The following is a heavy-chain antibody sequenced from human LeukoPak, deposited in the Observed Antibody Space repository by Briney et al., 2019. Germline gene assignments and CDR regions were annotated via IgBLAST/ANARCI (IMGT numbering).Heavy chain of an antibody. CDR2: INPSGGST. J-gene: IGHJ6*02. Sequence: ASVKVSCKASGYTFTSYYMHWVRQAPGQGLEWMRIINPSGGSTSYAQKFQGRVTMTRDTSTSTVYMELSSLRSEDTAVYYCARDQDILTGYYYYGMDVWGQGTTVTVSS. CDR3: ARDQDILTGYYYYGMDV. D-gene: IGHD3-9*01. V-gene: IGHV1-46*01. CDR1: GYTFTSYY.